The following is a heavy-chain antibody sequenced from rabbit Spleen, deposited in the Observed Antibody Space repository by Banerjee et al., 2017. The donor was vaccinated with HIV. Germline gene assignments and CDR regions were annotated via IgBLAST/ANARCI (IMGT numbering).Heavy chain of an antibody. CDR2: IDPVFGIT. D-gene: IGHD4-1*01. V-gene: IGHV1S7*01. J-gene: IGHJ4*01. CDR3: ARDLAGVIGWNFSL. CDR1: GFDFSSYG. Sequence: QSLEESGGGLVQPGGSLKLSCKASGFDFSSYGVSWVRQAPGKGLEWIGYIDPVFGITYYANWVNGRFTISSHNAQNTLFLQLNSLTAADTATYFCARDLAGVIGWNFSLWGQGTLVTVS.